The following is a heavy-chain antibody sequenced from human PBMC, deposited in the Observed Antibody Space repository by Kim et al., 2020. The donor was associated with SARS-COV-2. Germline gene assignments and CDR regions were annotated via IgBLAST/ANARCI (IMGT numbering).Heavy chain of an antibody. J-gene: IGHJ6*03. V-gene: IGHV1-69*08. Sequence: SVKVSCKASGGNFSSYYISWVRQAPGQGLEWMGRIIPILGTANYAQKFQGRVTITADKSTSTAYMELSSLRAEDTAVYYCASELRFFEWLCGTYYYYYYMDVWGKGTTVTVSS. CDR1: GGNFSSYY. CDR2: IIPILGTA. CDR3: ASELRFFEWLCGTYYYYYYMDV. D-gene: IGHD3-3*01.